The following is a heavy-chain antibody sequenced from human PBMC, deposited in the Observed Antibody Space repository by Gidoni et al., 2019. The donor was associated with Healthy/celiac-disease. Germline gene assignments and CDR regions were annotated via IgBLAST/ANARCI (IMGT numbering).Heavy chain of an antibody. V-gene: IGHV4-34*01. J-gene: IGHJ5*02. CDR3: ASVVVVAATTGNWFDP. D-gene: IGHD2-15*01. CDR2: INHSGST. CDR1: GGSFSGYY. Sequence: QVQLQQWGAGLLTPSETLSLTCAVYGGSFSGYYWSWIRQPPGKGLEWIGEINHSGSTNYNTSLKSRVTISVDTSKNQFSLKLSSVTAADTAVYYCASVVVVAATTGNWFDPWGQGTLVTVSS.